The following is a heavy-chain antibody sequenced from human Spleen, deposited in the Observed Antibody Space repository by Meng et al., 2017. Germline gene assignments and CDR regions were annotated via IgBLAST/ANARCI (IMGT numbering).Heavy chain of an antibody. J-gene: IGHJ4*02. CDR1: GVSFSDYY. D-gene: IGHD4-11*01. CDR3: ARGPTTMAHDFDY. Sequence: VPLQQVGAGLLKPSETLSLTCAVSGVSFSDYYWSWIRQPPGKGLEWIGEINHSGSTNYNPSLESRATISVDTSQNNLSLKLSSVTAADSAVYYCARGPTTMAHDFDYWGQGTLVTVSS. CDR2: INHSGST. V-gene: IGHV4-34*01.